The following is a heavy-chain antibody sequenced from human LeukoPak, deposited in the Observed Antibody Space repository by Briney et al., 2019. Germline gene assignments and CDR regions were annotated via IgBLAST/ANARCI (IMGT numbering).Heavy chain of an antibody. CDR3: ARVRGVTAIPYYFDY. V-gene: IGHV1-2*02. D-gene: IGHD2-21*02. CDR1: GYTFTGYY. Sequence: GATVNVSCKSSGYTFTGYYMHWVRQAPGQGLEWMGWINPNSGGTNYAQKFQGRVTMTRDTSISTAYMELSRLRSDDTAVYYCARVRGVTAIPYYFDYWGQGTLVTVSS. CDR2: INPNSGGT. J-gene: IGHJ4*02.